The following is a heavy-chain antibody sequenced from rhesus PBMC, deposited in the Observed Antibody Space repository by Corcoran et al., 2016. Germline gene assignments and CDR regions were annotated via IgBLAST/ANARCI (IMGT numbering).Heavy chain of an antibody. CDR2: IYGSRGRP. CDR1: GYSISSNY. D-gene: IGHD1-44*01. J-gene: IGHJ4*01. V-gene: IGHV4-147*01. CDR3: ARRRVGTTDIDY. Sequence: QVQLQESGPGLVKPSETLSLTCAVSGYSISSNYWSWIRQPHGKGLEWIGLIYGSRGRPSHNPPLKSRVPISTATSKNHFSLTLSSVTAPDTAMYYCARRRVGTTDIDYWGQGVLVTVSS.